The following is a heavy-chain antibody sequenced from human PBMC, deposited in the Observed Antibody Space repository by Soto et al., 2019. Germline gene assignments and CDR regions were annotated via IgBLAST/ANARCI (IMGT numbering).Heavy chain of an antibody. V-gene: IGHV1-46*01. J-gene: IGHJ6*01. CDR2: INPSGGSI. CDR3: GRYIAVAGMAF. Sequence: PVEVRCNSSRDAFTSYYMHSARHSPGQGLEWMGIINPSGGSIGYAQKFQGRVTMTRDRSTRTVYMELSSLRSEDTALYYGGRYIAVAGMAFW. CDR1: RDAFTSYY. D-gene: IGHD6-19*01.